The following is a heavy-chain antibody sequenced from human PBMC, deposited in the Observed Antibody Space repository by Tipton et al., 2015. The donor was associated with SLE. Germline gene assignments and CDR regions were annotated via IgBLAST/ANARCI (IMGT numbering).Heavy chain of an antibody. Sequence: TLSLTCAVYGGSFSAYYWSWLRQPPGKGLEWIGEINHSGSTNYNPSLKSRVTISVDTPKNQFSLKLSSVTAADTAVYYCARANYYDSSGYPFGYWGQGTLVTVSS. D-gene: IGHD3-22*01. CDR3: ARANYYDSSGYPFGY. CDR1: GGSFSAYY. CDR2: INHSGST. V-gene: IGHV4-34*01. J-gene: IGHJ4*02.